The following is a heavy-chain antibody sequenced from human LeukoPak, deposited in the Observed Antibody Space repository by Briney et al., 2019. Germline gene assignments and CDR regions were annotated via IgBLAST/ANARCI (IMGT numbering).Heavy chain of an antibody. V-gene: IGHV3-7*01. CDR1: GFTFSNYW. D-gene: IGHD3-10*02. J-gene: IGHJ6*04. CDR3: AELGITMIGGV. CDR2: IKQDGTEK. Sequence: GALRLSCAASGFTFSNYWMSWVRQTPDKGLEWVANIKQDGTEKYYVDSVKGRFTISRDNAKNSLYLQMNSLRAEDTAVYYCAELGITMIGGVWGKGTTVTISS.